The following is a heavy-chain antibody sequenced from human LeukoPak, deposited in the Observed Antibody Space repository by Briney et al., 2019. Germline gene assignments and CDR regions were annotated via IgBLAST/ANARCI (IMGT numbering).Heavy chain of an antibody. J-gene: IGHJ2*01. CDR3: AKSGEWELAWCFDL. CDR1: GFTFSSYG. V-gene: IGHV3-30*02. D-gene: IGHD1-26*01. Sequence: GGSLRLSCAASGFTFSSYGMHWVRQAPGKGLEWVAFIRYDGSNKYYADSVKGRFTISRDNSKNTLYLQMNSLRAEDTAVYYCAKSGEWELAWCFDLWGRGTLVTVSS. CDR2: IRYDGSNK.